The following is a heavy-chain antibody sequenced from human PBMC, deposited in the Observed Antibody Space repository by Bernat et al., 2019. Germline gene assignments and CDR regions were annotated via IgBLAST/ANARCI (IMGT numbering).Heavy chain of an antibody. Sequence: QVQLQQWGAGLLKPSETLSLTCAVHGGSFSGYYWSWIRQPPGKGLEWIGEINHSGSTNYNPSLKSRVTISVDTSKNQFSLKLSSVTAADTAVYYCARGRVAVAIWGQGTMVTVSS. CDR2: INHSGST. CDR3: ARGRVAVAI. D-gene: IGHD6-19*01. J-gene: IGHJ3*02. V-gene: IGHV4-34*01. CDR1: GGSFSGYY.